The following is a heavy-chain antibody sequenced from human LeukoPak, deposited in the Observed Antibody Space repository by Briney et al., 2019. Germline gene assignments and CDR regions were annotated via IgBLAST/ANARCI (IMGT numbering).Heavy chain of an antibody. J-gene: IGHJ6*03. CDR3: AKDYLTCSGGSCYSYYYYYYMDV. CDR2: IRYDGSNK. CDR1: GFTFSSYG. D-gene: IGHD2-15*01. V-gene: IGHV3-30*02. Sequence: GGSLRLSCAASGFTFSSYGMHWVRQAPGKGLEWVAFIRYDGSNKYYADSVKGRFTISRDNSKNTLYLQMNSLRAEDTAVYYCAKDYLTCSGGSCYSYYYYYYMDVWGKGTTVTVSS.